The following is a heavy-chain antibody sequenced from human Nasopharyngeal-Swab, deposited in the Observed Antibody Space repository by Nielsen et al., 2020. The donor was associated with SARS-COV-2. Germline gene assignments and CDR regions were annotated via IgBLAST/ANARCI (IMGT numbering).Heavy chain of an antibody. Sequence: WIRQPPGKGLEWVAVIWYDGSNKCYADSVRGRFTISRDNSKNTLYLQMNSLRAEDTAVYYCARERGLVPAATPWFDPWGQGTLVTVSS. J-gene: IGHJ5*02. CDR3: ARERGLVPAATPWFDP. CDR2: IWYDGSNK. D-gene: IGHD2-2*01. V-gene: IGHV3-33*01.